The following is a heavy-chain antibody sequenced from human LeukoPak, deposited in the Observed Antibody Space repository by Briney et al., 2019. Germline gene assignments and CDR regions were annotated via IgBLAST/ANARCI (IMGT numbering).Heavy chain of an antibody. Sequence: SQTLSLTCDVSGGSISSGLYSWSWIRQPLGKGLEWIGYIYHTGGTYYNPSLKSRVTISVDTSKNQFSLRLSSVTAADTAVYYCARLQYCSGASCYWFDPWGQGTLVTVSS. CDR2: IYHTGGT. J-gene: IGHJ5*02. CDR3: ARLQYCSGASCYWFDP. CDR1: GGSISSGLYS. V-gene: IGHV4-30-2*01. D-gene: IGHD2-15*01.